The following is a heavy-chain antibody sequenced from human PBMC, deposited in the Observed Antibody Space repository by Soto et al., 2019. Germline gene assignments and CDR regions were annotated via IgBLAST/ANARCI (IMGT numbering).Heavy chain of an antibody. V-gene: IGHV3-33*01. D-gene: IGHD2-15*01. CDR1: GFTFSSYV. J-gene: IGHJ6*02. Sequence: GGSLRLSCAASGFTFSSYVMHWVRQAPGKGLEWVAVIWYDGINKYYADSVKGRFTISRDNSKNTLYLQMNSLRDEDKAVYYCARDVGYCSGGSCFSHADVWGQGTTVTV. CDR2: IWYDGINK. CDR3: ARDVGYCSGGSCFSHADV.